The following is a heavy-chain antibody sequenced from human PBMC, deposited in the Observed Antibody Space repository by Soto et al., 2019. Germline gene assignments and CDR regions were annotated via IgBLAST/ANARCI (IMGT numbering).Heavy chain of an antibody. D-gene: IGHD3-10*01. CDR3: AKDKGSYYDKYYFDY. V-gene: IGHV3-9*01. CDR1: GFTFDDYA. CDR2: ISWNSGSI. J-gene: IGHJ4*02. Sequence: GGSLRLSCAASGFTFDDYAMHWVRQAPGKGLEWVSGISWNSGSIGYADSVKGRFTISRDNAKNSLYLQMNSLRAEDTALYYCAKDKGSYYDKYYFDYWGQGTLVTVSS.